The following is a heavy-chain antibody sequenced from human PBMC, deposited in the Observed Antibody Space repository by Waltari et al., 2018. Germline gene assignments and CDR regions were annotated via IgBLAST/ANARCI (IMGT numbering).Heavy chain of an antibody. Sequence: EVLLVESGGGLVQPGGSLRLSCAASGFTFRTYWSTWVRQAPGKGLEWVASIKQDGSEKYYVDSVKGRFTISRDNAKNSLYLQMNSLRDEDTAVYYCARGLSIRAMTMVVTIDYWGQGTLVTVSS. CDR1: GFTFRTYW. V-gene: IGHV3-7*01. D-gene: IGHD4-17*01. CDR3: ARGLSIRAMTMVVTIDY. J-gene: IGHJ4*02. CDR2: IKQDGSEK.